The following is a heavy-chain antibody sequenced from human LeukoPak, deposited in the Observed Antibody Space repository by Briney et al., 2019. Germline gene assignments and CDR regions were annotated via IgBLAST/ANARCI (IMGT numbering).Heavy chain of an antibody. CDR3: ARDQGENYDFWSGYPLGYFDY. Sequence: ASVKVSCKASGYTFTSYGISWVRQAPGQGLEWMGWISAYNGNTNYAQKLQGRVTMTTDTSTSTAYMELRSLRSDDTAVYYCARDQGENYDFWSGYPLGYFDYWGQGTLVTVSS. V-gene: IGHV1-18*01. D-gene: IGHD3-3*01. J-gene: IGHJ4*02. CDR1: GYTFTSYG. CDR2: ISAYNGNT.